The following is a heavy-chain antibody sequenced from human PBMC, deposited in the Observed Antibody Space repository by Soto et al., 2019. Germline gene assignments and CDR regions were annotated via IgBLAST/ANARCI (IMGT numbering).Heavy chain of an antibody. D-gene: IGHD6-13*01. CDR2: IIPIFGTA. J-gene: IGHJ4*02. CDR3: ASPQGGTAAGTFDY. CDR1: GGTFSRYA. V-gene: IGHV1-69*13. Sequence: SVKVSCKASGGTFSRYAISGVRQSPGQGLEWMGGIIPIFGTANYAQKFQGRVTITADESTSTAYMELSSLRSEDTAVYYCASPQGGTAAGTFDYWGQGTLVTVSS.